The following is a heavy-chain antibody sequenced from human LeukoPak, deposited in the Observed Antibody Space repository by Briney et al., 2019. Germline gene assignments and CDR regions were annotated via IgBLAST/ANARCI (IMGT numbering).Heavy chain of an antibody. CDR1: GFIFSDYY. D-gene: IGHD4-17*01. Sequence: GRSVRLSCAASGFIFSDYYMSWIREAWGKGRECVSYISSSWDDNLYYADSVRGRFTISRDHANNSLYLEMDSLRAEDTAVYFCSRDGSLRSPPLWGQGTLVTVSS. J-gene: IGHJ4*02. V-gene: IGHV3-11*01. CDR2: ISSSWDDNL. CDR3: SRDGSLRSPPL.